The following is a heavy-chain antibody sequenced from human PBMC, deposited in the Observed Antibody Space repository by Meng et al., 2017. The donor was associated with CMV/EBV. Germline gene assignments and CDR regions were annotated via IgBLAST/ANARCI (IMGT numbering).Heavy chain of an antibody. CDR3: ARDFSFCSSTSCYPTEFDY. Sequence: GESLKISCAASGFTFSSYAMHWVRQAPGKGLEWVSYISSSGSTIYYADSVKGRFTISRDNAKNSLYLQMNSLRAEDTAVYYCARDFSFCSSTSCYPTEFDYWGQGTLVTVSS. D-gene: IGHD2-2*01. CDR2: ISSSGSTI. CDR1: GFTFSSYA. V-gene: IGHV3-48*03. J-gene: IGHJ4*02.